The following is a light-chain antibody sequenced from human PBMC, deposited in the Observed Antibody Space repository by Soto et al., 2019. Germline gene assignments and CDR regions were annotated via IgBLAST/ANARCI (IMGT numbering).Light chain of an antibody. CDR2: GAS. CDR3: QQRSSWPWT. CDR1: QSVSSF. V-gene: IGKV3-11*01. J-gene: IGKJ1*01. Sequence: EMVLTQSPATLSLSPGERATLSCRASQSVSSFVAWYQQKPGQAPRILIFGASNRATGIPARFSGSGSGTEYTLTISSLEPEDFAVYYCQQRSSWPWTFGQGTKVEIK.